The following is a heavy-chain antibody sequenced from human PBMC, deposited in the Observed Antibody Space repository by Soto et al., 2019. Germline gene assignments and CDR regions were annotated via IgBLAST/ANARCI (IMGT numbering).Heavy chain of an antibody. D-gene: IGHD3-16*01. V-gene: IGHV3-23*01. Sequence: EDHLLESGGGLVQPGGSLRLSCAASGFTFGIYAMAWVRQAPGKGLEWVSGISSDGGFKGYIDSVRGRFTISRDNSNSRLYLQMNSFRADDTAIYYCAKYTRTEHLGESWGQGTLVTVFS. CDR1: GFTFGIYA. CDR3: AKYTRTEHLGES. J-gene: IGHJ4*02. CDR2: ISSDGGFK.